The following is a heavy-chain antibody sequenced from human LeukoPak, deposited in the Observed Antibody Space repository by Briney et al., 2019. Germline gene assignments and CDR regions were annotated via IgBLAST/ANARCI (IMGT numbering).Heavy chain of an antibody. V-gene: IGHV1-2*06. J-gene: IGHJ4*02. CDR3: ARNYYDSSGYYTDY. CDR2: INPNSGGT. D-gene: IGHD3-22*01. Sequence: ASVKASCKASGYTFTGYYMHWVRQAPGQGLEWMGRINPNSGGTNYAQKFQGRVTMTRDTSISTAYMELSRLRSDDTAVYYCARNYYDSSGYYTDYWGQGTLVTVSS. CDR1: GYTFTGYY.